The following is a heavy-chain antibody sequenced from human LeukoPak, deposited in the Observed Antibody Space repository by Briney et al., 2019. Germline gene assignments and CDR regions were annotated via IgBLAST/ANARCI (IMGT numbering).Heavy chain of an antibody. J-gene: IGHJ4*02. CDR1: GFTFSSYA. V-gene: IGHV3-64*01. Sequence: GGSLRLSCAASGFTFSSYAMHWVRQAPGKGLEYVSAISSNGGSTYYANSVKGRFTISRDNSKNTLYLQMGSLRAEDMAVYYCARLEYGDCLDYWGQGTLVTVSS. D-gene: IGHD4-17*01. CDR3: ARLEYGDCLDY. CDR2: ISSNGGST.